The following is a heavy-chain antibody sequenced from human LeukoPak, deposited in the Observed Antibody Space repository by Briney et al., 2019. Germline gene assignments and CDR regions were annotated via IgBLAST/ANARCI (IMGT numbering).Heavy chain of an antibody. V-gene: IGHV3-9*01. D-gene: IGHD6-19*01. CDR1: GFTFDDYA. Sequence: GGSLILSCAASGFTFDDYAMHWVRQAPGKGLEWVSGISWNSGSIGYADSVEGRFTISRDNAKNSLYLQMNSLRAEDTALYYCAKDMSSSGHKGFDYWGQGTLVTVSS. CDR3: AKDMSSSGHKGFDY. CDR2: ISWNSGSI. J-gene: IGHJ4*02.